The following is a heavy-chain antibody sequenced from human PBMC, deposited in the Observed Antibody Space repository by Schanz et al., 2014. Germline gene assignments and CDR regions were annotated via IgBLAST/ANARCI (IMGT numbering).Heavy chain of an antibody. CDR1: GFTFSSYA. CDR2: ISYDGRNK. V-gene: IGHV3-30-3*01. D-gene: IGHD2-21*01. J-gene: IGHJ5*02. CDR3: ARELEGYNGGGGGFDP. Sequence: QVQLVESGGGVVQPGRSLRLSCAASGFTFSSYAMHWVRQAPGKGLEWVSVISYDGRNKYYADSVKGRFTISRDNAKNTLYLQMNSLRAGDTAMYFYARELEGYNGGGGGFDPWGQGTLVTVSS.